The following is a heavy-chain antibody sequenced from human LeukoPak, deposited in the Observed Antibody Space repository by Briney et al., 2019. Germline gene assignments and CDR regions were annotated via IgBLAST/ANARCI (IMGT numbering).Heavy chain of an antibody. D-gene: IGHD1-26*01. CDR1: GFTFSSYG. CDR2: ISYDGSNK. CDR3: AKDLDSWSQLSFTDYYYYYGMDV. Sequence: GRSLRLSCAASGFTFSSYGMHWVRQAPGKGLEWVAVISYDGSNKYYADSVKGRFTISRDNSKNTLYLQMNSLRAEDTAVYYCAKDLDSWSQLSFTDYYYYYGMDVWGQGTTVTVSS. V-gene: IGHV3-30*18. J-gene: IGHJ6*02.